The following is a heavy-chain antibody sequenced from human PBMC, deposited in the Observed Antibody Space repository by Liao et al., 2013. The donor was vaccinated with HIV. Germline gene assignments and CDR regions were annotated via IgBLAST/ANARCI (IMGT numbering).Heavy chain of an antibody. V-gene: IGHV4-61*02. Sequence: QVQLQESGPGLVKPSQTLSLTCTVSGGSIKSGSYYWSWIRQPAGKGLEWIGRIYTSGSPNYNPSLKSRVTISVDTSKNQFSLKLSSVTAADTAVYYCARGPGYCSGGNCYSGAFDIWGQGTMVTVSS. D-gene: IGHD2-15*01. J-gene: IGHJ3*02. CDR1: GGSIKSGSYY. CDR3: ARGPGYCSGGNCYSGAFDI. CDR2: IYTSGSP.